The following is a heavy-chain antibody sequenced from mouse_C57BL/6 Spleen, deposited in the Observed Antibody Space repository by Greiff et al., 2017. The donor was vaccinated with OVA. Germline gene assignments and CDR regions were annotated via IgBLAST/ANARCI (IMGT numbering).Heavy chain of an antibody. CDR1: GYTFTSHW. CDR3: ASHYSNPYWYFDV. V-gene: IGHV1-55*01. D-gene: IGHD1-2*01. CDR2: IYPGSGST. Sequence: QVQLKQPGAELVKPGASVKMSCKASGYTFTSHWITWVKQRPGQGLEWIGDIYPGSGSTNYNEKFKSKATLTVDTSSSTAYMQLSSLTSEDSAVYYCASHYSNPYWYFDVWGTGTTVTVSS. J-gene: IGHJ1*03.